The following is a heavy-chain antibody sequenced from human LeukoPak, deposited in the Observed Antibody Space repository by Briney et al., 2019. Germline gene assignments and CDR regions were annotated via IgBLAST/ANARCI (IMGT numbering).Heavy chain of an antibody. CDR3: ARARGQKSANYGSGSYYDY. D-gene: IGHD3-10*01. Sequence: SETLSLTCAVYGGSFSGDYWSWIRQPPGKGLEWIGEINHSGSTNYNPSLKSRVTISVDTSKNQFSLKLSSVTAADTAVYYCARARGQKSANYGSGSYYDYWGQGTLVTVSS. V-gene: IGHV4-34*01. J-gene: IGHJ4*02. CDR1: GGSFSGDY. CDR2: INHSGST.